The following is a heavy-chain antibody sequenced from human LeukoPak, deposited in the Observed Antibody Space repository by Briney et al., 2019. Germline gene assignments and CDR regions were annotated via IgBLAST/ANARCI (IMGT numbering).Heavy chain of an antibody. V-gene: IGHV3-53*01. J-gene: IGHJ3*02. CDR1: GFTFSSYG. CDR2: IYIGGNT. CDR3: ARGYLLRYDAFDI. Sequence: GGSLRLSCAASGFTFSSYGMSWVRQAPGKGLEWVSVIYIGGNTYYADSVKGRLTLSRDNSKNTLYLQMNSLRAEDTAVYYCARGYLLRYDAFDIWGQGTMVTVSS. D-gene: IGHD3-16*01.